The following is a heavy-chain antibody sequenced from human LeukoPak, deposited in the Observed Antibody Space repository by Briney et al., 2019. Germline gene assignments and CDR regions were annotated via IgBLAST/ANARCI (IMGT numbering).Heavy chain of an antibody. J-gene: IGHJ3*02. CDR2: IYYSGST. CDR3: ARDGNPYDSSGYYFGAFDI. V-gene: IGHV4-4*02. CDR1: GGSISSTNW. D-gene: IGHD3-22*01. Sequence: SETLSLTCDVSGGSISSTNWWSWVRQPPGKGLEWIGEIYYSGSTYYNPSLKSRVTISVDTSKNQFSLKLSSVTAADTAVYYCARDGNPYDSSGYYFGAFDIWGQGTMVTVSS.